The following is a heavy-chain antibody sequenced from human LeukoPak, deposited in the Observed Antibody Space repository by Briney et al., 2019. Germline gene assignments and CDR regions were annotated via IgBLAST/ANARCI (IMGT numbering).Heavy chain of an antibody. D-gene: IGHD1-26*01. Sequence: GGSLRLSCAASGFTFSSYAMSWVRRAPGKGLEYVSAISHNGGSTNYANSVKDRFTISRDNSKNTVYLQMGSLRDEDMAVYYCARDGSGSYYDYWGRGTLVTVSS. CDR3: ARDGSGSYYDY. CDR1: GFTFSSYA. V-gene: IGHV3-64*01. CDR2: ISHNGGST. J-gene: IGHJ4*02.